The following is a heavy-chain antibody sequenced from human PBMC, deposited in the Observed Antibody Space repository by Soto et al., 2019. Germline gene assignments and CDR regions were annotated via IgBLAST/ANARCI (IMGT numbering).Heavy chain of an antibody. CDR1: GFSLSTSGVG. CDR2: TYWDDDK. D-gene: IGHD5-12*01. V-gene: IGHV2-5*02. J-gene: IGHJ4*02. Sequence: QITLKESGPTLVKPTQTLTLTCTFSGFSLSTSGVGVGWIRQPQGKALEWLVLTYWDDDKRYSPSLKSRLTITEDTSKNTVVLTMTIMDPVDTATYYCAHRFQYSDNYNSGYFDYWGQGTLVTVSS. CDR3: AHRFQYSDNYNSGYFDY.